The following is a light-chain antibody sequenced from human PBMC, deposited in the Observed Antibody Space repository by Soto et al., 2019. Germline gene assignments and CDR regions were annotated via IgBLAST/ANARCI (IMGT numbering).Light chain of an antibody. CDR1: QSFSSN. CDR2: GTS. V-gene: IGKV3-15*01. Sequence: EIVVTQSPATLSVSPGERATLSCRASQSFSSNVAWYQQKPGQAPRLLIYGTSTRATGIPARFNGSGSGTEFTLAISRLEPEDFAVYYCQQYGSSGTFGQGTKVDIK. CDR3: QQYGSSGT. J-gene: IGKJ1*01.